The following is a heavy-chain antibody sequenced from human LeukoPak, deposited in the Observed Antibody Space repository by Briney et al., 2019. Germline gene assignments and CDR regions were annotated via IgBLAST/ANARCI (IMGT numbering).Heavy chain of an antibody. CDR3: ARFTVGPTGTDY. CDR1: GYTFTGYY. D-gene: IGHD1-26*01. Sequence: ASVKVSCKASGYTFTGYYMHWVRQAPGQGLEWMGWINPDSGGTNNAQKFQGRVTMTRDTSSSTAYMELSRLRSDDTAVYYCARFTVGPTGTDYWGQGTLVTVSS. CDR2: INPDSGGT. V-gene: IGHV1-2*02. J-gene: IGHJ4*02.